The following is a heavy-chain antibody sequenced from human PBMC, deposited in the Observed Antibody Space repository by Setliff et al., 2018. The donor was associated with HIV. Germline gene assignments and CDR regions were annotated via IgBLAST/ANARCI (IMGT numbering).Heavy chain of an antibody. CDR3: AKNLYSSIWSPLDY. D-gene: IGHD6-13*01. CDR1: GLTFSSYW. J-gene: IGHJ4*02. V-gene: IGHV3-7*01. Sequence: PGGSLRLSCAASGLTFSSYWISWVRQAPGKGLEWVANIDQDGSAKYYVDSVKGRFTISRDNSKNTLFLQMGSLRTEDTAVYFCAKNLYSSIWSPLDYWGQGTLVTVSS. CDR2: IDQDGSAK.